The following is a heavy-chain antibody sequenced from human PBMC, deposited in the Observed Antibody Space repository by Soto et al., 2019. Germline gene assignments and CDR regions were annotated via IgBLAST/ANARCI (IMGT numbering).Heavy chain of an antibody. CDR2: ISGSGGST. D-gene: IGHD3-10*01. CDR3: AKGASGYYYYGMDV. CDR1: GFTFSSYA. V-gene: IGHV3-23*01. J-gene: IGHJ6*02. Sequence: EVQLLESGGGLVQPGGSLRLSCAASGFTFSSYAMSWVRQAPGKGLEWVSAISGSGGSTYYADSVKGRFTISRDNSKNPLYLQMNSLRAEDAAVYYCAKGASGYYYYGMDVWGQGTTVTVSS.